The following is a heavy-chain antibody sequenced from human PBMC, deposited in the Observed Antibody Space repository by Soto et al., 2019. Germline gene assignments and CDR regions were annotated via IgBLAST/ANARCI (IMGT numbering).Heavy chain of an antibody. D-gene: IGHD2-15*01. V-gene: IGHV1-46*01. CDR3: AREENCSGGTCYSEYFHR. CDR2: VNPSGGST. J-gene: IGHJ1*01. CDR1: GYLFTAYS. Sequence: SVKVSCKASGYLFTAYSMHWVRLAPGQGLEWMGVVNPSGGSTKYAQNFQGRVTMTRDTSTTTIYMELSSLRSDDTAIYYCAREENCSGGTCYSEYFHRWGQGTLVTVSS.